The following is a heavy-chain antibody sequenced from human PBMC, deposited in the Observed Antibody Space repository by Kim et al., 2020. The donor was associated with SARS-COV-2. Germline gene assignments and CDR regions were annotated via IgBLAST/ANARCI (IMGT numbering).Heavy chain of an antibody. CDR2: ISWNSDSI. D-gene: IGHD3-3*02. J-gene: IGHJ4*02. V-gene: IGHV3-9*01. CDR1: GFTFGDHA. Sequence: GGSLRLSCATSGFTFGDHAMHWVRQAPGKGLEWVSTISWNSDSIGYAASVKGRFTISRDNAANSLFLQMNSLRAEDTALYYCAKEIIFRSNPRGGFEYWGQGTLVTVSS. CDR3: AKEIIFRSNPRGGFEY.